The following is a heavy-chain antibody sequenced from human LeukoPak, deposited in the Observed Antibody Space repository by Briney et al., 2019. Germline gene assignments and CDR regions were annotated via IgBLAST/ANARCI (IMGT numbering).Heavy chain of an antibody. J-gene: IGHJ4*02. CDR3: ASSFPRRDDYISNYFDY. Sequence: PGGSLRLSCAASGFTFSTYSMNWVRQAPGRGLEWVSSISSSGTYIYYADSMRGRFTISRDNSKNSLYLQKNSLRAEDTAVYYCASSFPRRDDYISNYFDYWGQGTLVTVSS. D-gene: IGHD5-24*01. CDR2: ISSSGTYI. CDR1: GFTFSTYS. V-gene: IGHV3-21*01.